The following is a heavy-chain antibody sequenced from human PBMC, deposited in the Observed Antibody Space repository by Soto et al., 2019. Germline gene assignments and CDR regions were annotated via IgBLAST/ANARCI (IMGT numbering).Heavy chain of an antibody. CDR2: ISYDGSNK. CDR1: GFTFSSYG. V-gene: IGHV3-30*18. D-gene: IGHD6-19*01. Sequence: QVQLVESGGGVVQPGRSLRLSCAASGFTFSSYGMHWVRQAPGKGLEWVAVISYDGSNKYYADSVKGRFTISRDNSKNRLYLQMNSLRAEDTAVYYCAKDWGSSGWYTDWFDPWGQGTLVTVSS. CDR3: AKDWGSSGWYTDWFDP. J-gene: IGHJ5*02.